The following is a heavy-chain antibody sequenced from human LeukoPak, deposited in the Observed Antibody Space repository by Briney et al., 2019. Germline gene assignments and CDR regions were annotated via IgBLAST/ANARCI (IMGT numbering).Heavy chain of an antibody. CDR1: GGTFSSYA. V-gene: IGHV1-69*06. CDR2: IIPIFGTA. J-gene: IGHJ3*01. CDR3: ARPANLYYSSDAFAL. Sequence: ASVKVSCKASGGTFSSYAISWVRQAPGQGLEWMGGIIPIFGTANYAQKFQGRVTITADKSTSTAYMELSSLRSEDTAVYYCARPANLYYSSDAFALWGQGTMVTVSS. D-gene: IGHD2/OR15-2a*01.